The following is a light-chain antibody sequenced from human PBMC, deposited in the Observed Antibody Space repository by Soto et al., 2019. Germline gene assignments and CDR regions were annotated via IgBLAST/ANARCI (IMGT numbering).Light chain of an antibody. Sequence: QSALTQPSYVSGSAGQSITISCTGTSSDVGSYNLVSWYQHHPGKAPKLMIYEGSKRPSGVSNRFSGSKSGNTASLTISGLQAEDEADYYCCSFAGSSTYVFGTGTKVTVL. CDR2: EGS. CDR3: CSFAGSSTYV. J-gene: IGLJ1*01. V-gene: IGLV2-23*01. CDR1: SSDVGSYNL.